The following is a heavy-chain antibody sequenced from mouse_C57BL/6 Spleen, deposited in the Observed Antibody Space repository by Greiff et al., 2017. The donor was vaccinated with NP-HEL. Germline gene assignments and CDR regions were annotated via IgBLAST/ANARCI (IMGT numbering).Heavy chain of an antibody. CDR1: GYAFSSSW. J-gene: IGHJ4*01. Sequence: VQLQQSGPELVKPGASVKISCKASGYAFSSSWMNWVKQRPGQGLEWIGMIHPNSGSTNYNEKFKSKATLTVDKSSSTAYMQLSSLTSEDSAVYYCAREGNAPGAMDYWGQGTSVTVSS. CDR2: IHPNSGST. V-gene: IGHV1-64*01. CDR3: AREGNAPGAMDY.